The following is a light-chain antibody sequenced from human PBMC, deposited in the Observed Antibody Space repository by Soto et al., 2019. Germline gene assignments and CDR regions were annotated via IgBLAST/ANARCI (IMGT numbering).Light chain of an antibody. J-gene: IGKJ4*01. CDR2: GAS. V-gene: IGKV3-15*01. CDR1: QSVSSN. CDR3: QQYNNWPLT. Sequence: EIVMTKSPATLSVSPGERATLSCRASQSVSSNLAWYQQKPGQAPRLLIYGASTRATGIPARFSGSGSGTEFTPTISSLQSEDFAVYYCQQYNNWPLTFGGGTKVEIK.